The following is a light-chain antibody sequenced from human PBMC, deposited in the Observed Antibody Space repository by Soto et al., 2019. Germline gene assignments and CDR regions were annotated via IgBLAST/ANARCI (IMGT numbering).Light chain of an antibody. J-gene: IGKJ3*01. V-gene: IGKV3-11*01. Sequence: EIVLTQSPATLSLSPGDRATLSCRASQSVSSYLAWYQQKPGQAPRLLIYDASNRATGIPARFSGSGSGTDVTLTISSLEPDDCAVYYCQQRAKWPPGFTFGPGTKVDFK. CDR1: QSVSSY. CDR3: QQRAKWPPGFT. CDR2: DAS.